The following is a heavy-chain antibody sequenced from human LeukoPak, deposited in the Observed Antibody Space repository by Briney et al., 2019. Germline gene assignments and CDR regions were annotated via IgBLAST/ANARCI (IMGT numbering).Heavy chain of an antibody. Sequence: GGSLRLSCAASGFAFTNAWMTWVREAPGEGLEWVGGIYSKGDGATTDYTAPVKGRFTMSRDDSKATLYLQMNSLAAEDTAVYYCTTDLGLTMIRGVIVYWGQGALVTVSS. CDR2: IYSKGDGATT. D-gene: IGHD3-10*01. CDR1: GFAFTNAW. J-gene: IGHJ4*02. V-gene: IGHV3-15*01. CDR3: TTDLGLTMIRGVIVY.